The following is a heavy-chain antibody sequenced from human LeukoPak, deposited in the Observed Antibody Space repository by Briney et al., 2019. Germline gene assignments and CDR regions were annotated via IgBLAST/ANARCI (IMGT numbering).Heavy chain of an antibody. J-gene: IGHJ4*02. D-gene: IGHD3-22*01. CDR3: AKVGYYDSSGYSSPYYFDY. V-gene: IGHV3-23*01. Sequence: GGSLRLSCAASGFTFSSYAMSWVRQAPGKGLGWVSAISGSGGSTYYADSVKGRFTISRDNSKNTLYLQMNSPRAEDTAVYYCAKVGYYDSSGYSSPYYFDYWGQGTLVTVSS. CDR2: ISGSGGST. CDR1: GFTFSSYA.